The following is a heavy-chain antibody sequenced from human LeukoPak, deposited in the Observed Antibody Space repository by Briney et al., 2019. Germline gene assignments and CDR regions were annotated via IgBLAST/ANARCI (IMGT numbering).Heavy chain of an antibody. Sequence: PGGSLRLSCAASGFTFSDYYMSWIRQAPGKGLEWLSYIYGIDSTISYAASVKGRFTISRDNAKNSLYLQMNSLRAEDTAVYYCARDYYDSRGEAFDIWGLGTMVTVSS. CDR2: IYGIDSTI. V-gene: IGHV3-11*01. D-gene: IGHD3-22*01. CDR1: GFTFSDYY. CDR3: ARDYYDSRGEAFDI. J-gene: IGHJ3*02.